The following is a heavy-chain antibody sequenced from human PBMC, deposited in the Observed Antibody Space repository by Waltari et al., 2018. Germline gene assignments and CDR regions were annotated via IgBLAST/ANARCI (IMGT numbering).Heavy chain of an antibody. CDR1: GYTFTGYY. Sequence: QVQLVQSGAEVKKPGASVKVSCKASGYTFTGYYMHWVRQAPGQGLEWMGRINPNRGGTNYAQKFQGRVTMTRDTSISTAYMELSRLRSDDTAVYYCARVKRGIAAAGVDYWGQGTLVTVSS. J-gene: IGHJ4*02. D-gene: IGHD6-13*01. CDR3: ARVKRGIAAAGVDY. CDR2: INPNRGGT. V-gene: IGHV1-2*06.